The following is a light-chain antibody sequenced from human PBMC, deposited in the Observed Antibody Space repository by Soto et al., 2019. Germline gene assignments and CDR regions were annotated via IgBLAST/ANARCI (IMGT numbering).Light chain of an antibody. J-gene: IGKJ2*01. CDR1: QSVIHTSNNKSD. CDR2: WAS. Sequence: DIVMTQSPDSLAVSLGERATINCKSSQSVIHTSNNKSDLAWYQQKAGQPPELLLYWASARDSGVPDRFSGSGSGTDFTLSISSLQAEDVAVYYCQQYYSTPRTFGQGTKVEIK. V-gene: IGKV4-1*01. CDR3: QQYYSTPRT.